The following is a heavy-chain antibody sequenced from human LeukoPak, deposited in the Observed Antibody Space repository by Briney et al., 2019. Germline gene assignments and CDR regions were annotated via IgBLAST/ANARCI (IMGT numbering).Heavy chain of an antibody. CDR3: ARDHVVDGLVFDY. CDR1: GFTFSSYS. Sequence: PGGSLRLSCAASGFTFSSYSMNWVRQAPGKGLEWVSSINSSSSYIYYADSVKGRFTISRYNAKNSLYLQMNTLRAEDTAVYYCARDHVVDGLVFDYWGQGALVTVSS. J-gene: IGHJ4*02. V-gene: IGHV3-21*01. CDR2: INSSSSYI. D-gene: IGHD2-15*01.